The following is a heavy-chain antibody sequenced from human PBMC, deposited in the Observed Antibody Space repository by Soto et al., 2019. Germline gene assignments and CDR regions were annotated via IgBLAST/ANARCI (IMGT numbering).Heavy chain of an antibody. D-gene: IGHD3-3*01. CDR3: ARGGVSTRTFDY. V-gene: IGHV5-51*01. J-gene: IGHJ4*02. Sequence: PGESLKISCQGSGYNFAGYWIAWVRQMPGKGLELMGIIYPSDSDTRYRPSFQGQVTISADKSISSAYLQWSSLRASDTAMYYCARGGVSTRTFDYWGQGTPVTVSS. CDR2: IYPSDSDT. CDR1: GYNFAGYW.